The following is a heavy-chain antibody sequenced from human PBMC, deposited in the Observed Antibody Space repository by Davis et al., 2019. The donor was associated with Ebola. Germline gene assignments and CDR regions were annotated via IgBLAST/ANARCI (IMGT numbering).Heavy chain of an antibody. D-gene: IGHD2-8*02. CDR3: ARGRPRFGIVLARTRGDYPVNFDY. CDR2: INQSGST. V-gene: IGHV4-34*01. J-gene: IGHJ4*02. Sequence: SETLSPTCALYGGSSSGYSWSWTRQPPGKGLEWTGEINQSGSTNYNPSLSSRVTISVDTSKNQFSLKLSSVTAADTAVYYCARGRPRFGIVLARTRGDYPVNFDYWGQGTLVTVSS. CDR1: GGSSSGYS.